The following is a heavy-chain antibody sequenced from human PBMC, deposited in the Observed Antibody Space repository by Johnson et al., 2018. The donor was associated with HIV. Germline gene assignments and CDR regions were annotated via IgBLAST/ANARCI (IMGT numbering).Heavy chain of an antibody. D-gene: IGHD6-13*01. CDR3: ASFAAAGDAFDI. J-gene: IGHJ3*02. V-gene: IGHV3-30-3*01. Sequence: QMLLVESGGGVVQPGTSLRLSCAASGFTFSSYPMHWVRQAPGKGLEWVAVISYDGSNKYYADSVNGRFTISRDNSKNTLYLQMNSLRAEDTAVYYCASFAAAGDAFDIWGQGTMVTVSS. CDR2: ISYDGSNK. CDR1: GFTFSSYP.